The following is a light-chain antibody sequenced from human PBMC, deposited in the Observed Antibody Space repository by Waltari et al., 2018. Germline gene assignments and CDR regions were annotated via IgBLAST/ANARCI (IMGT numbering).Light chain of an antibody. J-gene: IGLJ2*01. V-gene: IGLV1-40*01. CDR1: TSNIGAGHD. Sequence: QSVLTQPPSVSGTPGQRVTISCSGSTSNIGAGHDVHWYQHLPGTAPKLLIYGNTNRPSGGPGLFSGSKSGTSASLAITGLQADDEADYFCQSFDNMLSGGVVFGGGTKLAVL. CDR3: QSFDNMLSGGVV. CDR2: GNT.